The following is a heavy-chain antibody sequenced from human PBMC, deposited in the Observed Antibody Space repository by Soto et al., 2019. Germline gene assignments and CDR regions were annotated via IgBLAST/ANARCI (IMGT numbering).Heavy chain of an antibody. CDR2: IYYSGST. Sequence: SETLSLTCTVSGGSISSGGYYWSWMGQHPGKGLEWIGYIYYSGSTYYNPSLKSRVTISVDTSKNQFSLKLSSVTAADTAVYYCAKVTTINTYGMDVWGQGTTVTVSS. V-gene: IGHV4-31*03. CDR3: AKVTTINTYGMDV. CDR1: GGSISSGGYY. D-gene: IGHD4-4*01. J-gene: IGHJ6*02.